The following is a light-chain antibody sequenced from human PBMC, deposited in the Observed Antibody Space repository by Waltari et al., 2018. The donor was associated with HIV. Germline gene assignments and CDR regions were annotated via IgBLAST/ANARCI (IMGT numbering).Light chain of an antibody. Sequence: QSVLTPTPSASGTPGQRVTISCSGSSSTNGIPYIYRYQQLPGTAPKLLIFRNYQRPSGVPDRFSGSKSGTSSSLAISGLRSEDEADYYCAAWDDSLSGVVFGEGTKLTVL. CDR2: RNY. CDR3: AAWDDSLSGVV. CDR1: SSTNGIPY. V-gene: IGLV1-47*01. J-gene: IGLJ3*02.